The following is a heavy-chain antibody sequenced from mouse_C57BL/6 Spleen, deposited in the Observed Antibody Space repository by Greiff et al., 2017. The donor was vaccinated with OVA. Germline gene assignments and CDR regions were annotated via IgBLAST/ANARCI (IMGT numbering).Heavy chain of an antibody. CDR3: ARTNWDDWFDY. CDR2: ISSGSSTI. CDR1: GFTFSDYG. V-gene: IGHV5-17*01. D-gene: IGHD4-1*01. J-gene: IGHJ2*01. Sequence: EVKLQESGGGLVKPGGSLKLSCAASGFTFSDYGMHWVRQAPEKGLEWVAYISSGSSTIYYADTVKGRFTISRDNAKNTLFLQMTSLRSEDTAMYYCARTNWDDWFDYWGQGTTLTVSS.